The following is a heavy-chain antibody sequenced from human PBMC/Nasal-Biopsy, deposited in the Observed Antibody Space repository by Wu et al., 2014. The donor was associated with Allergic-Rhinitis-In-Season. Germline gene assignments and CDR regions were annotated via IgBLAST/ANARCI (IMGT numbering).Heavy chain of an antibody. CDR1: GGSLSGSLSDTY. J-gene: IGHJ4*02. CDR2: IHPSGTP. D-gene: IGHD5-24*01. CDR3: ARGTDAYKTGRD. Sequence: TLSLTCAVSGGSLSGSLSDTYWSWIRQSPGKGLEWIGEIHPSGTPFYNPSLTSRVTLSADVSRNQFSLKMLSVTAADTGFYFCARGTDAYKTGRDWGQGTQVTVSS. V-gene: IGHV4-34*01.